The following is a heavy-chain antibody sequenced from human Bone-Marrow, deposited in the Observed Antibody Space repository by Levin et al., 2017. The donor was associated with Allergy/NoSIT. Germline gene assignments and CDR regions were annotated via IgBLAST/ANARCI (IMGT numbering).Heavy chain of an antibody. V-gene: IGHV1-69*13. J-gene: IGHJ3*02. CDR2: IIPIFGTA. Sequence: SVKVSCKASGGTFSSYAISWVRQAPGQGLEWMGGIIPIFGTANYAQKFQGRVTITADESTSTAYMELSSLRSEDTAVYYCARVGAYSNAAFDIWGQGTMVTVSS. CDR1: GGTFSSYA. D-gene: IGHD4-11*01. CDR3: ARVGAYSNAAFDI.